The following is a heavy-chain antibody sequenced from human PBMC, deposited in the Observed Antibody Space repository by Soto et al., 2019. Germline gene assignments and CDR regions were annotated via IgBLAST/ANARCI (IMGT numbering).Heavy chain of an antibody. D-gene: IGHD1-26*01. V-gene: IGHV3-23*01. J-gene: IGHJ4*02. CDR2: ISGSGGST. CDR3: AKDRVSGSYFGYFDY. CDR1: GFTFSSYA. Sequence: GGSLRLSCAASGFTFSSYAMSWVRQAPGKGLEWVSAISGSGGSTYYADSVKGRFTISRDNSKNTLYLQMNSLRAEDTAVYYCAKDRVSGSYFGYFDYWGQGTLVTVSS.